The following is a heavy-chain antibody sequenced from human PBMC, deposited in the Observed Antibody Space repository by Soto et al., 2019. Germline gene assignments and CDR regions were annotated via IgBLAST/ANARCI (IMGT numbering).Heavy chain of an antibody. CDR1: GFTFRTYW. CDR3: ARDGRTSWYSYDYHGMDV. D-gene: IGHD5-18*01. V-gene: IGHV3-7*05. CDR2: INLDGSEK. J-gene: IGHJ6*02. Sequence: EVQLVESGGGLVQPGGSLRLSCAASGFTFRTYWLSWVRQVPGKGLEWVANINLDGSEKNYVDSVKGRFTISRDNASNSLYLQMSSLRAEDTALYYCARDGRTSWYSYDYHGMDVWGQGTTVTVSS.